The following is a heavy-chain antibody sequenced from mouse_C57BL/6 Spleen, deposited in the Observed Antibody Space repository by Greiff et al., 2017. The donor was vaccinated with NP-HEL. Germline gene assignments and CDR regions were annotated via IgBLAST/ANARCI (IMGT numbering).Heavy chain of an antibody. CDR3: ARSDYGSSYYAMDY. D-gene: IGHD1-1*01. CDR1: GYTFTSYW. J-gene: IGHJ4*01. CDR2: IHPNSGST. Sequence: QVQLQQPGAELVKPGASVKLSCKASGYTFTSYWMHWVKQRPGQGLEWIGMIHPNSGSTNYNEKFKSKATLTVDKSSSTAYMQLSSLTSEDFAVYYCARSDYGSSYYAMDYWGQGTSVTVSS. V-gene: IGHV1-64*01.